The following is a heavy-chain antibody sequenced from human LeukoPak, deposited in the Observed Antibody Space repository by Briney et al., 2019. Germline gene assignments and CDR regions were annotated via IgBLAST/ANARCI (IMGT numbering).Heavy chain of an antibody. CDR2: INPSRGST. V-gene: IGHV1-46*01. CDR1: GYTFTSYY. Sequence: GASVKVSCKASGYTFTSYYMHWVRQAPGQGLEWMGIINPSRGSTSQAQTFQGRVTMTRDMSTSTVSMELSSLRAEDTALYYCAKTGGIAAAHWGQGTLVTVSS. CDR3: AKTGGIAAAH. J-gene: IGHJ4*02. D-gene: IGHD6-13*01.